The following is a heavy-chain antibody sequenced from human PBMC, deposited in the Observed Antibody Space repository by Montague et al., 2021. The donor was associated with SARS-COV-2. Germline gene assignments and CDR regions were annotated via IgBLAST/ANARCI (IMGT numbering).Heavy chain of an antibody. Sequence: PALVKPTQTLTLTCTFSGFSLSTSGVGVGWIRQPPGKALEWLALIYWDDDKRYSPSLKSRLTITKDTSKNQVVLTMTYMDPVDTATYYCAHRRGLLLSDAFDTWGQGTMVTVSS. CDR2: IYWDDDK. CDR1: GFSLSTSGVG. CDR3: AHRRGLLLSDAFDT. J-gene: IGHJ3*02. V-gene: IGHV2-5*02. D-gene: IGHD1-26*01.